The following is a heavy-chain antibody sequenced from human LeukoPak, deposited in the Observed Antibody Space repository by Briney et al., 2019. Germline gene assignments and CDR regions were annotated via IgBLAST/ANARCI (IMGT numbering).Heavy chain of an antibody. CDR1: GHTFSDYG. V-gene: IGHV1-18*01. D-gene: IGHD4-11*01. Sequence: ASVKVSCKASGHTFSDYGISWVRQAPGQGLEWMGWISAFNGNTIYAQKFQGRLTVTTDTSTSTAYMDLRSLRSDDTAVYYCARVKDSSWSNYYGMDVWGQGTTVTVSS. CDR3: ARVKDSSWSNYYGMDV. J-gene: IGHJ6*02. CDR2: ISAFNGNT.